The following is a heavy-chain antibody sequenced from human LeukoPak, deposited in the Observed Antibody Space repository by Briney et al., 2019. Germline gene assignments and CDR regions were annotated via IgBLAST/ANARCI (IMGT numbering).Heavy chain of an antibody. CDR3: ARGHDALDV. V-gene: IGHV3-30-3*01. J-gene: IGHJ3*01. Sequence: PGGSLRLSCAASGFTFCSYAMHWVRQAPGKGLEWVAVISYDGSNKYYADSVKGRFTISRDNSKNTLYLQMNSLRAEDTAVYYCARGHDALDVWRQRTMVTVSS. CDR2: ISYDGSNK. CDR1: GFTFCSYA.